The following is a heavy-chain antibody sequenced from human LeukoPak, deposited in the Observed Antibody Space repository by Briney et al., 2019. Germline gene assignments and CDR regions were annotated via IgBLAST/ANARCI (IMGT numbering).Heavy chain of an antibody. CDR2: IGGSGSST. V-gene: IGHV3-23*01. CDR1: GFTFASYA. J-gene: IGHJ3*01. CDR3: AKRAFSGSYYSAFDV. Sequence: GGSLRLSCAASGFTFASYAMRWVRQAPGGGLEWVTGIGGSGSSTYYADSVKGRLTISRDNSRNTLYLQMNSLRAEDTAVYYCAKRAFSGSYYSAFDVWGQGTMVTVSS. D-gene: IGHD1-26*01.